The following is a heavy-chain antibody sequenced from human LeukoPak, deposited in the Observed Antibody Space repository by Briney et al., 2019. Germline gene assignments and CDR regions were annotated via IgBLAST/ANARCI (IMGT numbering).Heavy chain of an antibody. J-gene: IGHJ4*02. CDR2: ISSNGGST. CDR1: GFTFSSYA. CDR3: ATNYYDSSGYYPDFDY. Sequence: GGSLRLSCAASGFTFSSYAMHWVRQAPGKGLEYVSAISSNGGSTYYANSVKGRFTISRDNSKNTLYLQMGSLRAEDSAIYYCATNYYDSSGYYPDFDYWGQGVLVSVSS. D-gene: IGHD3-22*01. V-gene: IGHV3-64*01.